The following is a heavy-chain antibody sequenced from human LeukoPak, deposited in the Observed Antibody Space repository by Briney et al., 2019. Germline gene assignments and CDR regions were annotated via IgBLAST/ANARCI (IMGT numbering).Heavy chain of an antibody. CDR3: VRHLERDYSSGWYRRSGWFDP. CDR2: IYYSGST. D-gene: IGHD6-19*01. J-gene: IGHJ5*02. CDR1: GGSIRSNSYY. V-gene: IGHV4-39*01. Sequence: PSETLSLTCTVSGGSIRSNSYYWGWIRQPPGKGLEWLGSIYYSGSTYYINPSLKSRVTISVDTSKNQISPKLSSVTAADTAVYYCVRHLERDYSSGWYRRSGWFDPWGQGTLVTVSS.